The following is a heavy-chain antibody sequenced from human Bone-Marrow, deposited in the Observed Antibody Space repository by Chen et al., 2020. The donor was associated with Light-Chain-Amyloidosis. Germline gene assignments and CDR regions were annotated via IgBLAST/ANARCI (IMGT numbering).Heavy chain of an antibody. CDR2: IYPDDSDA. D-gene: IGHD5-12*01. J-gene: IGHJ4*02. Sequence: EVQLEQSGPEVKKPGESLKISCKGSGYTFPNYWIGWVRQMPGKGLEWMGVIYPDDSDARYSPSFEGQVTISADKPITTAYLQWRSLKASDTAMYYCARRRDGYNFDYWGQGTLATVSS. CDR1: GYTFPNYW. V-gene: IGHV5-51*01. CDR3: ARRRDGYNFDY.